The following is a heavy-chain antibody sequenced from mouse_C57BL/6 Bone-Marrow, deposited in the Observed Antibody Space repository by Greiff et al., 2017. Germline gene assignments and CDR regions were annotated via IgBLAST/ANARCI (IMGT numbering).Heavy chain of an antibody. J-gene: IGHJ4*01. CDR1: GFTFSSYA. CDR2: ISSGGST. CDR3: TRVDYDRAYAKDY. V-gene: IGHV5-6-5*01. D-gene: IGHD2-4*01. Sequence: EVKLVESGGGLVKPGGSLKLSCAASGFTFSSYAMSWVRQTPEKRLEWVASISSGGSTYYPDSVKGRFTISRDNARNILYLQMSSLRSEDTAMYYCTRVDYDRAYAKDYWGQGTSVTVTS.